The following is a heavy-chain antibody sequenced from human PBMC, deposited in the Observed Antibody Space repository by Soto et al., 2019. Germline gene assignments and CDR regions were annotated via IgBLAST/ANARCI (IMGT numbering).Heavy chain of an antibody. Sequence: HPGWSLRLSCASSGFTFSSYWMHWVRQAPGKGLVWVSRINSDVSITSYADSVKCRFTISRDNAKNTLYLQMNSLRAEDTAVYYCARENNDFWSGYPPGDNWFDPWGQGTLVTVS. CDR3: ARENNDFWSGYPPGDNWFDP. D-gene: IGHD3-3*01. CDR1: GFTFSSYW. J-gene: IGHJ5*02. CDR2: INSDVSIT. V-gene: IGHV3-74*01.